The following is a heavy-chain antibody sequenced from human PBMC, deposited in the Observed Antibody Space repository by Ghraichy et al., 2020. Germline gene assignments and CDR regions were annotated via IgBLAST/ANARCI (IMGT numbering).Heavy chain of an antibody. CDR2: INHSGST. CDR1: GGSFSGYD. Sequence: SQTLSLTCAVYGGSFSGYDWSWIRQPPGKGLEWIGEINHSGSTNYNPSLKSRVTISVDTSKNQFSLKLSSVTAADTAVYYCARLLSHHLDYWGQGTLVTVSS. V-gene: IGHV4-34*01. D-gene: IGHD1-14*01. J-gene: IGHJ4*02. CDR3: ARLLSHHLDY.